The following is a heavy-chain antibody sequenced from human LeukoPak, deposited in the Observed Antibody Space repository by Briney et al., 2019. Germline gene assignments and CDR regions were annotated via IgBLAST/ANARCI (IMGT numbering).Heavy chain of an antibody. CDR3: ARGFYDSSGYYGYYFDY. Sequence: ASVKVSCKASGGTFSSYAISWVRQAPGQGLEWMGRIIPILGIANYAQKFQGRVTITADKSTSTAYMELSSLRSEDTAVYYCARGFYDSSGYYGYYFDYWGQGTLVTVSS. CDR1: GGTFSSYA. J-gene: IGHJ4*02. CDR2: IIPILGIA. V-gene: IGHV1-69*04. D-gene: IGHD3-22*01.